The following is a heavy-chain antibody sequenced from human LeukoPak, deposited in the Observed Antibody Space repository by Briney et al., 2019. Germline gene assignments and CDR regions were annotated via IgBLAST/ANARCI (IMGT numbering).Heavy chain of an antibody. CDR2: ISSNGFYI. V-gene: IGHV3-21*01. D-gene: IGHD1-26*01. Sequence: PGGSLRLSCAASGFTFSDYTINWVRQAPGKGLEWVSSISSNGFYIYYADSVKGRFTISRDNSKNTLYLQMNSLRAEDTAVYYCASGSYYGGYYYYYGMDVWGQGTTVTVSS. J-gene: IGHJ6*02. CDR3: ASGSYYGGYYYYYGMDV. CDR1: GFTFSDYT.